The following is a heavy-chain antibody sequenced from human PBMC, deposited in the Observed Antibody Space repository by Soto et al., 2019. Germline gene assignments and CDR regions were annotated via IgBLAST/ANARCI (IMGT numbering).Heavy chain of an antibody. CDR1: NGSISSRSSY. CDR2: IYYIGNT. CDR3: GGQDYGAKGYNFEN. D-gene: IGHD4-17*01. V-gene: IGHV4-39*01. J-gene: IGHJ4*02. Sequence: QLQLQESGSGLVKPSETLSLTCIVSNGSISSRSSYWGWIRQTPGKGLEWIGSIYYIGNTYYNPSLKSRVTISIDTSKTQFSLKMNSVTAADTAVYFCGGQDYGAKGYNFENWGQGAPVTVSS.